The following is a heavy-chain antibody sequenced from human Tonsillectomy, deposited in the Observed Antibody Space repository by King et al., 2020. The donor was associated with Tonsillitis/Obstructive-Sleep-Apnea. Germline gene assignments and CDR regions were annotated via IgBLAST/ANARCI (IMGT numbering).Heavy chain of an antibody. J-gene: IGHJ4*02. CDR1: VGPISSYY. CDR3: ATGGAYSNYPDY. Sequence: VQLQESGPGLVKPSETLSLTCTVSVGPISSYYWSWIRQPPGKGLEWIGYIYFCGRTNYNPPLKSRGTISVDTAKNQFSLKLSSVTAADTAVYYCATGGAYSNYPDYWGQGTLVTVSS. CDR2: IYFCGRT. D-gene: IGHD4-11*01. V-gene: IGHV4-59*01.